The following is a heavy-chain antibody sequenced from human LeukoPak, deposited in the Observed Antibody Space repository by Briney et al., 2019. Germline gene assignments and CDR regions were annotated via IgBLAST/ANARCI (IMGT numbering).Heavy chain of an antibody. Sequence: GGSLRLSCAASGFTFSSYAMSWVRQAPGKGLEWVSAISGSGGSTYYADSVKGRFTISRDNSKNTLYLQMNSLRAEDTAVYYCAKDLAPVYGDYGYFYYGMDVWGQGTTVIVSS. J-gene: IGHJ6*02. V-gene: IGHV3-23*01. D-gene: IGHD4-17*01. CDR2: ISGSGGST. CDR3: AKDLAPVYGDYGYFYYGMDV. CDR1: GFTFSSYA.